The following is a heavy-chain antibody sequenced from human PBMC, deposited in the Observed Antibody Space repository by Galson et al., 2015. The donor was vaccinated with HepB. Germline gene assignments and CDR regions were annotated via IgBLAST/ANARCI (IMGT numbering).Heavy chain of an antibody. V-gene: IGHV5-51*01. CDR1: GYSFTSYW. J-gene: IGHJ5*02. Sequence: QSGAEVKKPGESLKISCKGSGYSFTSYWIGWVRQMPGKGLEWMGIIYPGDSDTRYSPSFQGQVTISADKSISTAYLQWSSLKASDTAMYYCARSSGPYDYVWGSYRLFWFDPWGQGT. D-gene: IGHD3-16*02. CDR2: IYPGDSDT. CDR3: ARSSGPYDYVWGSYRLFWFDP.